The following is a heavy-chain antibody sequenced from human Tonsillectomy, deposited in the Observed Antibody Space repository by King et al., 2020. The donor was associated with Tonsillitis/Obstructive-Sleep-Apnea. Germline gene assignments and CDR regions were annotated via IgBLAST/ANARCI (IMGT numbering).Heavy chain of an antibody. Sequence: VQLVESGGGLVQPGGSLRLSCAASGFTFSSYWMRWVRQAPGKGLEWVANINQDGSENYYVDSVKGRFTISRDNAKNSLFLQMNSLRAEDTAVYYCARDGVNAFDIWGQGTIVTVSS. CDR2: INQDGSEN. CDR3: ARDGVNAFDI. J-gene: IGHJ3*02. CDR1: GFTFSSYW. V-gene: IGHV3-7*03.